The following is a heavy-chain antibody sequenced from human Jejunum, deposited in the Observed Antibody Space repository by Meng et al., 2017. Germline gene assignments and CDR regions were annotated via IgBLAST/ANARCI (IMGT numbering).Heavy chain of an antibody. CDR1: GFTFNIYW. Sequence: EGQVVGAGVGLVPPGGSLRLFCAAFGFTFNIYWMTWVRQGPGKGLVWVSQIKNDGSTTDYADSVKCRFTIYRDNAKNMLFLQMNSLRAEDTAVYYCARLKGNYGDWGQGTLVTVSS. J-gene: IGHJ4*02. V-gene: IGHV3-74*01. D-gene: IGHD4-17*01. CDR3: ARLKGNYGD. CDR2: IKNDGSTT.